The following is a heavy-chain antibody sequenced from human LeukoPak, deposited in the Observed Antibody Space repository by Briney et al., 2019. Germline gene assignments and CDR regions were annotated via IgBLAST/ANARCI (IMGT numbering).Heavy chain of an antibody. V-gene: IGHV3-21*01. Sequence: GGSLRLSCAASGFTFSSYSMNWVRQAPGKGLEWVSSISSSSSYIYYADSVKGRFTISRDYAKNSLYLQMNSLRAEDTAVYYCARGNSGYDPTWGQGTLVTVSS. CDR2: ISSSSSYI. D-gene: IGHD5-12*01. J-gene: IGHJ5*02. CDR3: ARGNSGYDPT. CDR1: GFTFSSYS.